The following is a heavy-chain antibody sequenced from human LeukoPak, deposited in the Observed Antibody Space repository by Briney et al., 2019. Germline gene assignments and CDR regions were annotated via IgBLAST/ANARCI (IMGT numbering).Heavy chain of an antibody. CDR3: APSLAYFDY. Sequence: GGSLRLSCAASGFTFSSYAMSWVRQAPGKGLEWVSAISGSSASAYYADSVKGRFTISRDNSKNTLYLQMNSLRAEDTAVYYCAPSLAYFDYWGQGTLVTVSS. J-gene: IGHJ4*02. CDR1: GFTFSSYA. D-gene: IGHD6-13*01. V-gene: IGHV3-23*01. CDR2: ISGSSASA.